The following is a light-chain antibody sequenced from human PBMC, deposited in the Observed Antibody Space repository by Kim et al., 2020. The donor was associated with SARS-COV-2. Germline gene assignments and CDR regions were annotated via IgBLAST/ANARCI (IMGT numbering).Light chain of an antibody. CDR1: SSDVGGYNY. CDR3: SSFAGGNRVV. J-gene: IGLJ2*01. CDR2: EVS. Sequence: GLSVTISVTGTSSDVGGYNYVSWYQKHPGKVPKVTIYEVSKRPSGVPDRFSGSKSGNTASLTVSGLQPEDEGDYYCSSFAGGNRVVFGGGTQLTVL. V-gene: IGLV2-8*01.